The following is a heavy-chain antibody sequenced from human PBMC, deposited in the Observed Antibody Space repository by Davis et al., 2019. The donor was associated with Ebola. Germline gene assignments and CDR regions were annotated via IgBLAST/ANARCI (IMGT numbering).Heavy chain of an antibody. CDR3: AKDIRSGSYSGDY. CDR1: GFSFSDYY. Sequence: PGGSLRLSCAASGFSFSDYYMSWIRQVPGKGLEWISEISSGSSYTNYADSVKGRFIISRDNAKDSVYLQMNSLRAEDTAVYYCAKDIRSGSYSGDYWGQGTLDTVSS. V-gene: IGHV3-11*05. J-gene: IGHJ4*02. D-gene: IGHD1-26*01. CDR2: ISSGSSYT.